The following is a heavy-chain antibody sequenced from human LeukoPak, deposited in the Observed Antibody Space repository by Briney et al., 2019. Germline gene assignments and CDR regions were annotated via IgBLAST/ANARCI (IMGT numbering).Heavy chain of an antibody. Sequence: GASVKVSCKASGGTFSSYAISWVRQAPGQGLEWMRGIIPIFGTANYAQKFQGRVTITTDESTSTAYMELSSLRSEDTAVYYCAVGMLGYCSSTSCYVDYYYYMDVWGKGTTVTVSS. CDR3: AVGMLGYCSSTSCYVDYYYYMDV. V-gene: IGHV1-69*05. CDR1: GGTFSSYA. D-gene: IGHD2-2*01. CDR2: IIPIFGTA. J-gene: IGHJ6*03.